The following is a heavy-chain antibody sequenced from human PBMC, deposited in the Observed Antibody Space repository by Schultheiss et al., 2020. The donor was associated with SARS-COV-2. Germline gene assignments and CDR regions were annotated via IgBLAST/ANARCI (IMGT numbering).Heavy chain of an antibody. J-gene: IGHJ4*02. CDR2: IGTAGDT. CDR1: GFTFSSYD. Sequence: GGSLRLSCAASGFTFSSYDMHWVRQATGKGLEWVSAIGTAGDTYYPGSVKGRFTISRDNAKNSLYLQMNSLRAEDTAVYYCARWYEYSYGHGAYYFDYWGQGTLVTVSS. D-gene: IGHD5-18*01. CDR3: ARWYEYSYGHGAYYFDY. V-gene: IGHV3-13*01.